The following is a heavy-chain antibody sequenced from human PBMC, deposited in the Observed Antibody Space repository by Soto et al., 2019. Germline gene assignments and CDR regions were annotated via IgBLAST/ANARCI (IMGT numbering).Heavy chain of an antibody. CDR2: ISGSGVST. CDR3: AKSSGMYCYDRSGYYHYGN. Sequence: GGSQRLPCAAFGFTSSSFALSWIRKAPGKGLKWVSAISGSGVSTYYADSVKGRFTISRDNSKNTLYLQMNSLRAEDTAVYYCAKSSGMYCYDRSGYYHYGNWGQGPLVTVSS. V-gene: IGHV3-23*01. J-gene: IGHJ1*01. CDR1: GFTSSSFA. D-gene: IGHD3-22*01.